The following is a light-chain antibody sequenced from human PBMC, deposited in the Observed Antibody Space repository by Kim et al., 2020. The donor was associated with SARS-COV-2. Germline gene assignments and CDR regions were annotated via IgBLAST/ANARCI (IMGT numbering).Light chain of an antibody. J-gene: IGLJ1*01. CDR2: DNN. Sequence: GQKVTISCSGSRSNIGNNYVSWYQQLPETAPKLLIYDNNKRPSGIPDRFSGSKSGTSATLGITGLQTGDEADYYCGTWDSSLSAYVFGTGTKVTVL. V-gene: IGLV1-51*01. CDR1: RSNIGNNY. CDR3: GTWDSSLSAYV.